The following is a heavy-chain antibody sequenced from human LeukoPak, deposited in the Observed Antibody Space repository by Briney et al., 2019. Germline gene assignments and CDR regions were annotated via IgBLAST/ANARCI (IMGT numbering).Heavy chain of an antibody. CDR3: ARGHYYGSGSYYLTWFDP. V-gene: IGHV4-34*01. Sequence: KPWESLSLTCAVYGGSFSGYCWSWIRQPPGKGLEWMGVISHGGSTNYNPSIKSRVTISVDTSKNQFSLMLSSVTAADTAVYYCARGHYYGSGSYYLTWFDPWGQGTLVTVSS. J-gene: IGHJ5*02. D-gene: IGHD3-10*01. CDR2: ISHGGST. CDR1: GGSFSGYC.